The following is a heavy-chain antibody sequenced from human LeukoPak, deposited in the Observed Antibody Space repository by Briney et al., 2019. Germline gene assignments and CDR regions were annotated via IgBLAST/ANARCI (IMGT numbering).Heavy chain of an antibody. CDR2: IYPGDSDT. D-gene: IGHD6-19*01. J-gene: IGHJ6*02. Sequence: GESLKISCKGSGYRFTSYWIGWVRQMPGKGLEWMGIIYPGDSDTRYSPSFQGQVTISVDKSISTAYPQWSSLKASDTAMYYCTRRIAVSGIGYYDMDVWGQGTTVTVSS. CDR3: TRRIAVSGIGYYDMDV. V-gene: IGHV5-51*01. CDR1: GYRFTSYW.